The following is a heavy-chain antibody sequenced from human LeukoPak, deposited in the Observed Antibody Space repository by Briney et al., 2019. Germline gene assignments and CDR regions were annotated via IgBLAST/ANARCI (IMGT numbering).Heavy chain of an antibody. Sequence: PGRSLRLSCAASGFTFSSYAMSWVRQAPGKGLERVSAISGSGGSTYYADSVKGRFTISRDNSKNTLYLQMNSLRAEDTAVYYCAKDLTGVGAPNWFDPWGQGTLVTVSS. CDR1: GFTFSSYA. CDR3: AKDLTGVGAPNWFDP. D-gene: IGHD1-26*01. CDR2: ISGSGGST. V-gene: IGHV3-23*01. J-gene: IGHJ5*02.